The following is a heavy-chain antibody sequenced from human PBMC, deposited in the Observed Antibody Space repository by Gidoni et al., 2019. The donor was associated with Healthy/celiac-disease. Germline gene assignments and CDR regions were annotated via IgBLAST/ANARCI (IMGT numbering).Heavy chain of an antibody. CDR1: GYPFTSYY. Sequence: QVQLVQSGAEVKKPGASVKVSCKASGYPFTSYYMHWVRQAPGQGLEWMGIINPSGGSTSYAQKFQGRVTMTRDTSTSTVYMELSSLRSEDTAVYYCARDLEIDIVVVPAAKDYYYYGMDVWGQGTTVTVSS. CDR3: ARDLEIDIVVVPAAKDYYYYGMDV. CDR2: INPSGGST. D-gene: IGHD2-2*01. V-gene: IGHV1-46*01. J-gene: IGHJ6*02.